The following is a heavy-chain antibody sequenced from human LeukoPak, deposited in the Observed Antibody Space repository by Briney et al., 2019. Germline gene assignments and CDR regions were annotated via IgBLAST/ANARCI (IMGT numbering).Heavy chain of an antibody. J-gene: IGHJ5*02. V-gene: IGHV1-18*01. CDR3: ARWEYYYDSSGYYP. CDR2: ISAYNGNT. D-gene: IGHD3-22*01. CDR1: GYTFTSYG. Sequence: GASVKVSCKASGYTFTSYGISWVRHAPGQGLEWMGWISAYNGNTNYAQKLQGRVTMTTDTSTSTAYMELRILRSDDTAVYYCARWEYYYDSSGYYPWGQGTLVTVSS.